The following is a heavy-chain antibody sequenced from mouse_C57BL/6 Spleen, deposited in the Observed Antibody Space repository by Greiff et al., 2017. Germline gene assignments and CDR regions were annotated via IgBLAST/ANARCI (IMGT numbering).Heavy chain of an antibody. CDR1: GYAFSSYW. CDR2: IYPGDGDT. J-gene: IGHJ4*01. CDR3: ARGYGSLYAMDY. Sequence: VQLQQSGAELVKPGASVKISCKASGYAFSSYWMNWVKQRPGKGLEWIGQIYPGDGDTNYNGKFKGKATLTADKSSSTAYMQLSSLTSEDSAVYFCARGYGSLYAMDYWGQGTSVTVSS. D-gene: IGHD1-1*01. V-gene: IGHV1-80*01.